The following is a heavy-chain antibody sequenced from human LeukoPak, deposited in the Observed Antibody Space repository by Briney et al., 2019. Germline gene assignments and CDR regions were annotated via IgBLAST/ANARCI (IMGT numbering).Heavy chain of an antibody. J-gene: IGHJ4*02. D-gene: IGHD5-24*01. CDR3: AREGESEMATNFDY. Sequence: ASVKVSCKASGYTFTGYYMHWVRQAPGQGLEWMGWINPKSGGTNYAQKFQGRVTMTRDTSISTAYMELNRVRSDDTAVYYCAREGESEMATNFDYWGQGTLVTVSS. V-gene: IGHV1-2*02. CDR2: INPKSGGT. CDR1: GYTFTGYY.